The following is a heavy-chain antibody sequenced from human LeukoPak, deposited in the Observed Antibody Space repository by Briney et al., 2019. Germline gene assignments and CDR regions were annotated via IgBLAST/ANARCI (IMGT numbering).Heavy chain of an antibody. J-gene: IGHJ4*02. CDR3: ARDGGAAY. D-gene: IGHD4-23*01. CDR2: ISSSGSTK. Sequence: GGSLRLSCAASGFTFSSYEMNWVRQAPGKGLEWVSYISSSGSTKYYADSVKGRFTISRDNAKNSLFLQMNSLRAEDTAVYYCARDGGAAYWGQGTLVTVSP. CDR1: GFTFSSYE. V-gene: IGHV3-48*03.